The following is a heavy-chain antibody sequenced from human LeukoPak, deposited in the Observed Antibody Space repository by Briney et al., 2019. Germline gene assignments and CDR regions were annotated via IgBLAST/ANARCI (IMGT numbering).Heavy chain of an antibody. CDR2: IYPGDSDT. V-gene: IGHV5-51*01. CDR1: GYSFADSW. Sequence: GETLKISCKGSGYSFADSWVAWVRQMPGKGLEWMGIIYPGDSDTRYSPSFQGQVTISADKSISTAYLQWSSLKASDTAMYYYARNRYSYGPGAPFDYWGQGTLVTVSS. J-gene: IGHJ4*02. CDR3: ARNRYSYGPGAPFDY. D-gene: IGHD5-18*01.